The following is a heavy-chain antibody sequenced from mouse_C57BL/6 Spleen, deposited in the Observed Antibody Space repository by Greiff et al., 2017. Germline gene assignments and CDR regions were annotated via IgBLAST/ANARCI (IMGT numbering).Heavy chain of an antibody. Sequence: EVQLQQSGAELVKPGASVKLSCTASGFNITDYYMHWVKQRTEQGLEWIGRIDPEDGGTKYAPKFQGKATITADTSSNTAYLQLSSLTSEDTAVYYCARFFNTTGRDYFDYWGKGTTLTVSS. CDR2: IDPEDGGT. J-gene: IGHJ2*01. V-gene: IGHV14-2*01. CDR1: GFNITDYY. CDR3: ARFFNTTGRDYFDY. D-gene: IGHD1-1*01.